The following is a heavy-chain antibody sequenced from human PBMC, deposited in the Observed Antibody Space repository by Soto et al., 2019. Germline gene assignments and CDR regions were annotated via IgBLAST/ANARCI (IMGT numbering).Heavy chain of an antibody. D-gene: IGHD3-16*02. CDR1: GYSFTDYG. Sequence: QVQLVQSGHEVKKPGASVKVSCKASGYSFTDYGITWVRQAPGQGLEWMGWISAYYGDTDYAQKFQGRVTMTRDTTTATAFMELSSLRSDDTAVYSCEREVEVGGVIANGYWGQGTLVTVAA. CDR2: ISAYYGDT. J-gene: IGHJ4*02. V-gene: IGHV1-18*04. CDR3: EREVEVGGVIANGY.